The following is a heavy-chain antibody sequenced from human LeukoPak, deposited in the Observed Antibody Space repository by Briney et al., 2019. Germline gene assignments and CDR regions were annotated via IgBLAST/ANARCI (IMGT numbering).Heavy chain of an antibody. D-gene: IGHD5-24*01. CDR3: AKRDGYNLRYFDN. V-gene: IGHV3-23*01. J-gene: IGHJ4*02. CDR2: IGRSGVNT. CDR1: GFTLSNYA. Sequence: GGSLRLSCAASGFTLSNYAMSWVRQAPGKGLEWVSAIGRSGVNTYYADSVKGRFTISRDSSTNTLYLQMNSLRAEDTAVYYCAKRDGYNLRYFDNWGQGTLVTVSS.